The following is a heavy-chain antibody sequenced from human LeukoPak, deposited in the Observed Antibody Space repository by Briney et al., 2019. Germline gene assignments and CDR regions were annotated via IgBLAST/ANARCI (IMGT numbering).Heavy chain of an antibody. D-gene: IGHD6-19*01. CDR3: ARDHALYSSGWYGYYGMDV. V-gene: IGHV3-7*04. J-gene: IGHJ6*02. CDR2: IKQDGSEK. CDR1: EFTFSTYW. Sequence: GGSLRLSCAASEFTFSTYWMSWVRQAPGKGLEWVANIKQDGSEKYYVDSVKGRFTISRDSAKNSLYLQMKGLRAEDTAVYYCARDHALYSSGWYGYYGMDVWGQGTTVAVSS.